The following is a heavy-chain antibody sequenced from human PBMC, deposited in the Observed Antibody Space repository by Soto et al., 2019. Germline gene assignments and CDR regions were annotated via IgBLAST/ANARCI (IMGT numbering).Heavy chain of an antibody. Sequence: SVKVSCKASGGTFSNYSISWVRQAPGQGLEWMGEIITLFGTANYAQKFQGRVTITADESTTTAYMELSSLRSEDTAVYYCASGNPDTFGGITVYYYYGMDVWGQGTTVTVSS. V-gene: IGHV1-69*13. CDR2: IITLFGTA. CDR1: GGTFSNYS. J-gene: IGHJ6*02. D-gene: IGHD3-16*02. CDR3: ASGNPDTFGGITVYYYYGMDV.